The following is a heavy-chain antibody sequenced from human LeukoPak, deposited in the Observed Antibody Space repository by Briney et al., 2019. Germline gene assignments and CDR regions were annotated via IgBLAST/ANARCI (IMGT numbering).Heavy chain of an antibody. J-gene: IGHJ3*02. Sequence: SETLSLTCTVSGGSISSYYWSWIRQPAGKGLEWIGRIYTSGSTNYNPSLKSRVTMSVDTSKNQFSLKLSSVTAADTAVYYCARDLMRNPAIVATFDAFDIWGQGTMVTVSS. D-gene: IGHD5-12*01. CDR3: ARDLMRNPAIVATFDAFDI. CDR1: GGSISSYY. CDR2: IYTSGST. V-gene: IGHV4-4*07.